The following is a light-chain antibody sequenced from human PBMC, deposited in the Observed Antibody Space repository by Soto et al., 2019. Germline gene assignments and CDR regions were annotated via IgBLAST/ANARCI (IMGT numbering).Light chain of an antibody. J-gene: IGKJ1*01. CDR2: ASS. V-gene: IGKV3-20*01. CDR1: QSLSREL. Sequence: RVMTQSPGTLSLSPGERATLSCRASQSLSRELLAWYQQKPGQAPRLLIYASSRRATDIPDRFSGSGSGTDFTLTISRLEPEDFAVYYCQHYINSPWTFGQGTKLEIK. CDR3: QHYINSPWT.